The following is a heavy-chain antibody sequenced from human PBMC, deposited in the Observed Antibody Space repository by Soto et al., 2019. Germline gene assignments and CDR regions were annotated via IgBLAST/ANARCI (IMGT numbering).Heavy chain of an antibody. CDR3: ARFRGLTIFGVDLYYYYGMDV. D-gene: IGHD3-3*01. V-gene: IGHV1-18*01. J-gene: IGHJ6*02. CDR2: ISAYNGNT. Sequence: ASVKVSCKASGYTFTSYGISWVRQAPGQGLEWMGWISAYNGNTNYAQKLQGRVTMTTDTSTSTAYMELRSLRSDDTAVYYCARFRGLTIFGVDLYYYYGMDVWGQGTTVTVSS. CDR1: GYTFTSYG.